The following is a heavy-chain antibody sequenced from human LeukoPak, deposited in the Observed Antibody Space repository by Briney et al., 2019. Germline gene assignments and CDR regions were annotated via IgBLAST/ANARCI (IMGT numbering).Heavy chain of an antibody. CDR2: IWYDGSNK. CDR3: ARDSLGIRMLSLGTDY. D-gene: IGHD3-16*02. V-gene: IGHV3-33*01. Sequence: GGSLRLSCAASGFTFSSYGMHWVRQAPGKGLEWVAVIWYDGSNKYYADSVKGRFTISRDNSKNTLYLQMNSLRAEDTAVYYCARDSLGIRMLSLGTDYWGQGTLVTVSS. CDR1: GFTFSSYG. J-gene: IGHJ4*02.